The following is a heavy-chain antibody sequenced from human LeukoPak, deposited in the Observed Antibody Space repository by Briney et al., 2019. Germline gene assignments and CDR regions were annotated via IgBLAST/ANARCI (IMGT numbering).Heavy chain of an antibody. CDR3: AKAYSPTISGGWYYIDY. Sequence: PGGSLRLSCAASRFTFSSYAMTWVRQAPGKGLEWVSSISDSGGRTYYSDSVKGRFTISRDNSKTMLHLQMNSLRAEDTAVYYCAKAYSPTISGGWYYIDYWGQGTLVTVSS. V-gene: IGHV3-23*01. J-gene: IGHJ4*02. CDR1: RFTFSSYA. D-gene: IGHD6-19*01. CDR2: ISDSGGRT.